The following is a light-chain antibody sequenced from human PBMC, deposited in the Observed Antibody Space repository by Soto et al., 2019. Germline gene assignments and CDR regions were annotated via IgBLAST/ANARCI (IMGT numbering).Light chain of an antibody. V-gene: IGKV1-39*01. CDR1: QSISSY. CDR3: QQSYSTPLT. Sequence: DIQMTQSPSSLSASVGDRVTITCRASQSISSYLNWYRQKPGKAPKLLIYAASSLQSGVPSRFSGSGSGTDFTLTISSLQPEDFATYYCQQSYSTPLTFGGGTKVDI. CDR2: AAS. J-gene: IGKJ4*01.